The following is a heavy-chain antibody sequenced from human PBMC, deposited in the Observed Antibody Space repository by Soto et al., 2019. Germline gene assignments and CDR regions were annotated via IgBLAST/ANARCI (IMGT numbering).Heavy chain of an antibody. J-gene: IGHJ3*02. V-gene: IGHV4-31*03. Sequence: SETLSLTCTVSGGSISSGGYYWSWIRQHPGKGLEWIGYIYYSGSTYYNPSLKSRVTISVDTSKNQFSLKLSSVTAADTAVYYCATGGSGSYATNDAFVIWGQGTMGTVSS. CDR1: GGSISSGGYY. CDR2: IYYSGST. CDR3: ATGGSGSYATNDAFVI. D-gene: IGHD3-10*01.